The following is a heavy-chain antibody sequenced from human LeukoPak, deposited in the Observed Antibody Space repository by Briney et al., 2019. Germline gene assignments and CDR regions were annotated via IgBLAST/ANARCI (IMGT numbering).Heavy chain of an antibody. CDR1: GYTFTSYY. D-gene: IGHD1-26*01. Sequence: ASVKVSCKASGYTFTSYYMHWVRQAPGQGLEWMGIINPSGGSTSYAQKFQGRVTMTRDMSTSTVYMELSSLRSEDTAVYYCASWELLKGFDYWGQGTLVTVSS. CDR2: INPSGGST. CDR3: ASWELLKGFDY. J-gene: IGHJ4*02. V-gene: IGHV1-46*01.